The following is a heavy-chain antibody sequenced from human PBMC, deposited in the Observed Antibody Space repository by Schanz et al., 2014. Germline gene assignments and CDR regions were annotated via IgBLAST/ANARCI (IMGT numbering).Heavy chain of an antibody. CDR1: GYSFISHA. V-gene: IGHV1-2*04. D-gene: IGHD6-13*01. CDR2: INPNSGDT. Sequence: QVQLVQSGAEVKKPGASVKVSCKASGYSFISHAIHWVRQAPGQGLEWMGWINPNSGDTNYAQKFQGWVTMTRDTTINTAYMEESRLKSDDTAVYYGARLSVAGRPHVNYWYFALWGRGTLVTVSS. CDR3: ARLSVAGRPHVNYWYFAL. J-gene: IGHJ2*01.